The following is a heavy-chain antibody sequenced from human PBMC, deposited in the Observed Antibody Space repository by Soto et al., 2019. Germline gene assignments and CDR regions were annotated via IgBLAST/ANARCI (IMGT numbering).Heavy chain of an antibody. CDR1: GYTFTSYY. J-gene: IGHJ6*02. D-gene: IGHD3-9*01. CDR3: ARADVLRYFDWLPGPYYYYGMDV. V-gene: IGHV1-18*04. CDR2: ISAYNGNT. Sequence: ASVKVSCKASGYTFTSYYMHWVRQAPGQGLEWMGWISAYNGNTNYAQKLQGRVAMTTDTSTSTAYMELRSLRSDDTAVYYCARADVLRYFDWLPGPYYYYGMDVWGQGTTVTVSS.